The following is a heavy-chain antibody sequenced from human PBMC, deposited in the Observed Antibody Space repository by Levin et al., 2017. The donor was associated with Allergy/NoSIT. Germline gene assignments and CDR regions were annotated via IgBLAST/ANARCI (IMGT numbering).Heavy chain of an antibody. V-gene: IGHV3-11*01. D-gene: IGHD1-20*01. J-gene: IGHJ5*02. CDR3: AVTGTRLYNWFDP. Sequence: GGSLRLSCAASGFTFSDYYMSWIRQAPGKGLEWVSYISSSGSTIYYADSVKGRFTISRDNAKNSLYLQMNSLRAEDTAVYYCAVTGTRLYNWFDPWGQGTLVTVSS. CDR2: ISSSGSTI. CDR1: GFTFSDYY.